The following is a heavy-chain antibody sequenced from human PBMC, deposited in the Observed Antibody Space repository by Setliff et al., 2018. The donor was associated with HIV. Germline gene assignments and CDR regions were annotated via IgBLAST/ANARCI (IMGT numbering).Heavy chain of an antibody. Sequence: ASVKVSCKASGGIFINSAFTWVRQAPGQGLEWMGSIIPIFNRGNYAQKFRSRVTITADESTSTAYMELSSLRSEDTAVYFCATGRHYYDSSDYPANPFDVWGQGTMVTVS. D-gene: IGHD3-22*01. V-gene: IGHV1-69*13. J-gene: IGHJ3*01. CDR1: GGIFINSA. CDR3: ATGRHYYDSSDYPANPFDV. CDR2: IIPIFNRG.